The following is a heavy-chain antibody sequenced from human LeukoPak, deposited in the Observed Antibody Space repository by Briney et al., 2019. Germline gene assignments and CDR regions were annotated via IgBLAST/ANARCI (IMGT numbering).Heavy chain of an antibody. Sequence: SETLSLTCTVSGGSISSYYWSWIRQPAGKGLEWIGRIYSSGSTNYNPSLKSRVTMSVDTSKSQFSLKLSSVTAADTAVYYRARDTRLSGYYYYYMDVWGKGTTVTVSS. CDR1: GGSISSYY. J-gene: IGHJ6*03. V-gene: IGHV4-4*07. CDR3: ARDTRLSGYYYYYMDV. CDR2: IYSSGST.